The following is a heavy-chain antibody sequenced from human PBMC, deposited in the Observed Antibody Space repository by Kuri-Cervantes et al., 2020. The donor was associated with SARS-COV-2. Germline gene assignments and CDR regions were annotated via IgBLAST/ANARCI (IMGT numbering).Heavy chain of an antibody. J-gene: IGHJ5*02. V-gene: IGHV4-61*09. D-gene: IGHD3-3*01. CDR1: GGSISSGSYY. CDR2: IYTSGST. CDR3: ARGGFLGWLFPDNWFDP. Sequence: SETLSLTCTVSGGSISSGSYYWSWIRQPAGKGLEWIGHIYTSGSTNYNPSLKSRVTISVDTSKNQFSLKLSSVTAADTAVYYCARGGFLGWLFPDNWFDPWGQGTLVTVSS.